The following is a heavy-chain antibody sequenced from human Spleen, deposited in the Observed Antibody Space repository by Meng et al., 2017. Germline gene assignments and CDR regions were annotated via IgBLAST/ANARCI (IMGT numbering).Heavy chain of an antibody. CDR3: ASGRAREYGYGSDWFDP. Sequence: SVKVSCKASGGAFITYPISWLRQAPGQGLEWMGGIIPVLSSADYAPKFQGRVTITADEPTSTVYLEVNSLESEDTAVYFCASGRAREYGYGSDWFDPWGQGTLVTVSS. CDR1: GGAFITYP. J-gene: IGHJ5*02. V-gene: IGHV1-69*13. D-gene: IGHD5-18*01. CDR2: IIPVLSSA.